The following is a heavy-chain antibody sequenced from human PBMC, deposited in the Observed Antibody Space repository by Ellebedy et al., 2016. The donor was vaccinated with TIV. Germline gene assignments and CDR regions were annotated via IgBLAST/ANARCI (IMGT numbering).Heavy chain of an antibody. CDR2: IIPIFGTA. D-gene: IGHD5-12*01. CDR3: ARGSGYDARLVAFDY. J-gene: IGHJ4*02. Sequence: SVKVSXXASGGTFSSYAISWVRQAPGQGLEWMGGIIPIFGTANYAQKFQGRVTITADESTSTAYMELSSLRSEDTAVYYCARGSGYDARLVAFDYWGQGTLVTVSS. V-gene: IGHV1-69*13. CDR1: GGTFSSYA.